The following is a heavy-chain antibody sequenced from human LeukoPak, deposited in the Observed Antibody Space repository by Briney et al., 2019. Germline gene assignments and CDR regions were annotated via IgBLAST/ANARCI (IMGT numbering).Heavy chain of an antibody. CDR3: ARDRQFYGSGSSPLYYYGMDV. J-gene: IGHJ6*02. CDR2: IISSSSYI. Sequence: GGSLRLSCAASGFTFSSYSMNWVRQAPGKGLEWVSSIISSSSYIYYADSVKGRFTISRDNAKNSLYLQMNSLSAEDTAVYYCARDRQFYGSGSSPLYYYGMDVWGQGTTVTVSS. D-gene: IGHD3-10*01. V-gene: IGHV3-21*01. CDR1: GFTFSSYS.